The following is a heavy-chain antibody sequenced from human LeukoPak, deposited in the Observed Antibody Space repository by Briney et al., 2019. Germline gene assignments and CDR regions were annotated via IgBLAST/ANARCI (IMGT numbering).Heavy chain of an antibody. CDR3: ARRKGGSSRHFDY. Sequence: GGSLRLSCAASGFTFSSYEMNWVRQAPGKGLEWVSYISGSGTTIYYPDSVKGRFTISRDNAKNSLYLQMTSLRAEDTAVYYCARRKGGSSRHFDYWGQGTLVTVSS. CDR2: ISGSGTTI. CDR1: GFTFSSYE. V-gene: IGHV3-48*03. J-gene: IGHJ4*02. D-gene: IGHD1-26*01.